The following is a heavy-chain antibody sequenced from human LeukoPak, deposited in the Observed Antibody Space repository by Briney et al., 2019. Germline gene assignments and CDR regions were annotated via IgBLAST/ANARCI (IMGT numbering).Heavy chain of an antibody. V-gene: IGHV3-43*02. CDR2: ISGDAGRT. CDR3: ARGLYSGNYR. Sequence: GGSLRLSCAASGFTFDDYAMHWVRQGPGKGLEWVSLISGDAGRTYYADSVKGRFTISRDNAKNSLYLQMNSLRAEDTALYYCARGLYSGNYRWGQGTLVTVSS. J-gene: IGHJ5*02. D-gene: IGHD1-26*01. CDR1: GFTFDDYA.